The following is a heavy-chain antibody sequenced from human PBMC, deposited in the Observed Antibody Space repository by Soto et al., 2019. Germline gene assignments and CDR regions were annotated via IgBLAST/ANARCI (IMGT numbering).Heavy chain of an antibody. J-gene: IGHJ4*02. Sequence: SETLSLTCTVSGGSISSGAYYWSWLRQPQGKDLEWIGYIYYSGSTYYNPSLKSRVTISVDTSKNQFSLKLSSVTAADTAVYYCARVSRDSNWGLFDYWGQGTLVTVSS. CDR3: ARVSRDSNWGLFDY. CDR2: IYYSGST. D-gene: IGHD7-27*01. V-gene: IGHV4-30-4*01. CDR1: GGSISSGAYY.